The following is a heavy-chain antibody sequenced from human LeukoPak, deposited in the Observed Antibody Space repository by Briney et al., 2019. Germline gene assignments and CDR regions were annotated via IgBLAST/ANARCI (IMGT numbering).Heavy chain of an antibody. CDR3: ARSGSSGARAHFQH. D-gene: IGHD6-19*01. CDR1: GYTFTGYD. Sequence: GASVKVSCKASGYTFTGYDMHWVRQAPGQGLEGMGWINPNSGVTNYAQKFQGRVTMTRDTSISTAYMELSRLISDDTAVYYCARSGSSGARAHFQHWGQGTLVTVSS. CDR2: INPNSGVT. J-gene: IGHJ1*01. V-gene: IGHV1-2*02.